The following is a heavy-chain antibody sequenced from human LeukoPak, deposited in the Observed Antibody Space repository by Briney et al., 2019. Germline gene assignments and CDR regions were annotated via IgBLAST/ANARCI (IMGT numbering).Heavy chain of an antibody. CDR1: GFTFSSYG. Sequence: GGSLRLSCAASGFTFSSYGMHWVRQAPGKGLEWVAVIWYDGSNKYYADSVKGRFTISRDNSKNTLYLQMNSLRVEDTAVYYCARALGYCSSTSCYSYFDLWGRGTLVTASS. D-gene: IGHD2-2*02. V-gene: IGHV3-33*01. J-gene: IGHJ2*01. CDR3: ARALGYCSSTSCYSYFDL. CDR2: IWYDGSNK.